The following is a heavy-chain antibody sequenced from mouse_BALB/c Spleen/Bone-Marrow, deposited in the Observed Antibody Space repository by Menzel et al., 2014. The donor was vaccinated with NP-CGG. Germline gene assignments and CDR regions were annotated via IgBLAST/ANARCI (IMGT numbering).Heavy chain of an antibody. CDR1: GYSFTGYN. CDR2: IDPYYGGI. CDR3: ARSIEYRPLTY. V-gene: IGHV1-39*01. Sequence: VQLQQSGPELEKPGASVKISCKASGYSFTGYNMNWVKQSNGKSLEWIGNIDPYYGGISYNQKFKDKATLTVDKSSSTAYMQLKSLTSEDSAVYYCARSIEYRPLTYWGQGTLATVSA. J-gene: IGHJ3*01. D-gene: IGHD2-14*01.